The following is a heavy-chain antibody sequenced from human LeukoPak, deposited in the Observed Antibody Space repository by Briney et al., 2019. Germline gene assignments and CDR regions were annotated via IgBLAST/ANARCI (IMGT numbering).Heavy chain of an antibody. CDR3: ARGLLRIVGTEGWFDP. J-gene: IGHJ5*02. Sequence: SETLSLTCTVSGGSISSYYWSWIRQPPGKGLEWIGYIYYSGSTNYNPSLKSRVTISVDTSKNQFSLKLSSVTAADTAVYYCARGLLRIVGTEGWFDPWGQGTLVTVSS. V-gene: IGHV4-59*01. D-gene: IGHD3-22*01. CDR1: GGSISSYY. CDR2: IYYSGST.